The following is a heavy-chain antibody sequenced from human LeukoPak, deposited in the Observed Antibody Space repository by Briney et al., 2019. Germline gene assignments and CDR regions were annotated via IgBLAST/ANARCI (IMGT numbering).Heavy chain of an antibody. V-gene: IGHV3-48*03. Sequence: GGSLRLSCAASGFTFSSYEMNWVRQAPGKGLEWVSYISSSGSTIYYADSVKGRFTISRDNAKNSLYLQMNSLRAEDTAVYYCARYRCKTTSGCEDTDAFDMWGQGTMVTVSS. CDR3: ARYRCKTTSGCEDTDAFDM. CDR1: GFTFSSYE. J-gene: IGHJ3*02. D-gene: IGHD2/OR15-2a*01. CDR2: ISSSGSTI.